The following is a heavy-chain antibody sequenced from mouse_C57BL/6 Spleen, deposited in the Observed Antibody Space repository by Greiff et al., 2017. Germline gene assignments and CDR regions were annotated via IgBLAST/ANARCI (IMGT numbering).Heavy chain of an antibody. CDR2: IYPGSGST. CDR1: GYTFTSYW. Sequence: QVQLQQPGAELVKPGASVKMSCKASGYTFTSYWITWVKQRPGQGLEWIGDIYPGSGSTNYNEKFKSKATLTVDTSSSTAYMQLSSLTSEDSAVYYCARRDYSDPHWYFDVWGTGTTVTVSS. J-gene: IGHJ1*03. CDR3: ARRDYSDPHWYFDV. V-gene: IGHV1-55*01. D-gene: IGHD2-13*01.